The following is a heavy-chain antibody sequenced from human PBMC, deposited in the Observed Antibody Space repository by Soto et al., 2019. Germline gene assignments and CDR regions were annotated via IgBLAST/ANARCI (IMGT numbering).Heavy chain of an antibody. Sequence: SETLSLTCAVNGESFSDYYWNWIRQPPGKGLEWIGEINHSGTTNYNPSLKSRVTISQDTSKSQFSLKLNSVTAADTAMYYCARGRSSGWDQGYGMDVWGQGTTVTVSS. CDR1: GESFSDYY. CDR2: INHSGTT. V-gene: IGHV4-34*01. D-gene: IGHD6-19*01. CDR3: ARGRSSGWDQGYGMDV. J-gene: IGHJ6*02.